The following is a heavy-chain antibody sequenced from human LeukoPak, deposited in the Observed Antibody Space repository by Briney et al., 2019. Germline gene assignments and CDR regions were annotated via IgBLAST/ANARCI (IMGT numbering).Heavy chain of an antibody. Sequence: GASVKVSCKTSGYTFNIYYVQWVRQAPGQGLEWMGVIHPNDGGTIYAQKFQGRIIMTSDTSTSTIYMELSSLKSDDTAVYYCARGDIDHWGQGTLVTVSS. CDR1: GYTFNIYY. J-gene: IGHJ5*02. V-gene: IGHV1-46*02. CDR2: IHPNDGGT. D-gene: IGHD2-15*01. CDR3: ARGDIDH.